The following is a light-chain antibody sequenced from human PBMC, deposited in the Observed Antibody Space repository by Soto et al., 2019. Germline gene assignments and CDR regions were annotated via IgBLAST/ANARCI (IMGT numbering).Light chain of an antibody. CDR3: LLSYSGARGV. J-gene: IGLJ2*01. V-gene: IGLV7-46*01. CDR2: DTS. CDR1: TGAVTSGHY. Sequence: QAVVTQEPSLTVSPGGTVTLTCGSSTGAVTSGHYPYWFQQKPGQAPRTLIYDTSTKHSWTPARFSGSLLGGKAALTLSGAQPEDEAEYYCLLSYSGARGVFGGGTKLTV.